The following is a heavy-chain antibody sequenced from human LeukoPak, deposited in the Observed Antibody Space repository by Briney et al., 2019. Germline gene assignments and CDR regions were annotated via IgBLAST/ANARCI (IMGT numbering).Heavy chain of an antibody. CDR3: AREEGIAAAGGSS. Sequence: PGGSLRLSCAASGFTFSSYSMNWVRQAPGKGLEWVSYISSSSSTIYYADSVKGRFTISRDNAKNSLYLQMNSLRAEDTAVYYCAREEGIAAAGGSSWGQGTLVTVS. D-gene: IGHD6-13*01. CDR1: GFTFSSYS. V-gene: IGHV3-48*04. CDR2: ISSSSSTI. J-gene: IGHJ4*02.